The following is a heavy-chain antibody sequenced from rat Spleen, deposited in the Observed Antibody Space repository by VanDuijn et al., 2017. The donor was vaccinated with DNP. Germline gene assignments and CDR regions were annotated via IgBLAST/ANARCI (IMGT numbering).Heavy chain of an antibody. D-gene: IGHD1-6*01. CDR1: GFTFSDYN. CDR3: ATQWAYTTDYYYYAMDA. V-gene: IGHV5S10*01. CDR2: IIYDGSRT. J-gene: IGHJ4*01. Sequence: EVQLVESGGDLVQSGRSLKLSCAASGFTFSDYNMAWVRQAPTKGLEWVATIIYDGSRTYYRDSVKGRFTISRDNAKSTLYLQMDSLRSEDTATYYCATQWAYTTDYYYYAMDAWGQGTSVTVSS.